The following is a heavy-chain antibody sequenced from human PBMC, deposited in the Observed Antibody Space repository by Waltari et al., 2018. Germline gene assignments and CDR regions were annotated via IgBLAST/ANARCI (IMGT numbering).Heavy chain of an antibody. CDR2: ILYHAGNT. Sequence: DVQLLESGGGLVQPGGSLRLSCAASEFSFDIYAIHWVRQAPGKGLEWVSILYHAGNTYYADSVKGRFTFSRDNSKNTLYLQMNSLRAEDTAVYYCARGNTKYGMDVWGQGTTVTVSS. CDR1: EFSFDIYA. J-gene: IGHJ6*02. CDR3: ARGNTKYGMDV. V-gene: IGHV3-23*03. D-gene: IGHD3-10*01.